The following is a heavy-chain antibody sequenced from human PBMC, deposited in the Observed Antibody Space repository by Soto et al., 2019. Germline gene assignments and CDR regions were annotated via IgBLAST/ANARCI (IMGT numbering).Heavy chain of an antibody. CDR1: GGSISSSNW. D-gene: IGHD6-13*01. Sequence: SETLSLTCAVSGGSISSSNWWSWVRQPPGKGLEWIGEIYHSGSTNYNPSLKSRVTISVDKSKNQFSLKLSSVTAADTAVYYCARDLRYSSSWFDYWGQGTLVTVSS. J-gene: IGHJ4*02. CDR2: IYHSGST. V-gene: IGHV4-4*02. CDR3: ARDLRYSSSWFDY.